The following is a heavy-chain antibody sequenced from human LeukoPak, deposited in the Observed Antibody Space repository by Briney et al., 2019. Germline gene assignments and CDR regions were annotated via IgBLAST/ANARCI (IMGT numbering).Heavy chain of an antibody. D-gene: IGHD3-10*01. CDR3: TGSGVFDY. J-gene: IGHJ4*02. V-gene: IGHV4-38-2*02. CDR1: GYSISSGYY. Sequence: SETLSLTCTVSGYSISSGYYWGWIRQPPGKGLEWIGYIYYSGTTYYNPSLKSRVTISVDTSKNQFSLKLSSVTAADTAVYYCTGSGVFDYWGQGTLVTVSS. CDR2: IYYSGTT.